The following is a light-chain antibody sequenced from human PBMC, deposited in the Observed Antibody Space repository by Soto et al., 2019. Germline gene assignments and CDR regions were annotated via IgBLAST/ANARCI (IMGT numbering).Light chain of an antibody. CDR1: QSIRRW. V-gene: IGKV1-5*03. CDR2: KAS. CDR3: QQYNSYPYT. J-gene: IGKJ2*01. Sequence: DVQMAQSPSTLSASVGDRVTITCRASQSIRRWLAWYQQKPGKAPKLLIYKASTLQSAVPPRFSGSGSGTEFTLTISSLQPDDFATYYCQQYNSYPYTFGQGTKVDIK.